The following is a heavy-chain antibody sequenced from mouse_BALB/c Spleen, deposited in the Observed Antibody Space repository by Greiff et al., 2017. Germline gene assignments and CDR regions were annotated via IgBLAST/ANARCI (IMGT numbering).Heavy chain of an antibody. D-gene: IGHD2-10*01. CDR1: GFTFSDFY. Sequence: EVKLMESGGGLVQPGGSLRLSCATSGFTFSDFYMEWVRQPPGKRLEWIAASRNKANDYTTEYSASVKGRFIVSRDTSQSILYLQMNALRAEDTAIYYCARDPYYGNSYAMNYWVKEPQSPSPQ. V-gene: IGHV7-1*02. J-gene: IGHJ4*01. CDR2: SRNKANDYTT. CDR3: ARDPYYGNSYAMNY.